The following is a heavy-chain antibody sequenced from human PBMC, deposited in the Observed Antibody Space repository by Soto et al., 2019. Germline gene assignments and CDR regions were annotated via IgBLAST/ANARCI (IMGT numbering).Heavy chain of an antibody. CDR3: AREDSSSSRVDGIDV. D-gene: IGHD6-6*01. CDR1: GYTFTSYY. Sequence: AASVKVSCKASGYTFTSYYMHWVRQAPGQGLEWMGIINPSGGSTSYAQRFQGRVTMTRDTSTSTVYMELSSLRSEDTAVYYCAREDSSSSRVDGIDVWGQGTTVTVSS. V-gene: IGHV1-46*01. J-gene: IGHJ6*02. CDR2: INPSGGST.